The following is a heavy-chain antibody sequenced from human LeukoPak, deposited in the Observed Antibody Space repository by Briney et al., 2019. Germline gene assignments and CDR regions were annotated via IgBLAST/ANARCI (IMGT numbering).Heavy chain of an antibody. CDR1: GGSISSYY. CDR2: IYYSGST. Sequence: PSETLSLTCTVSGGSISSYYWSWIRQPPGKGLEWIGYIYYSGSTNYNPSLKSRVTISVDTSKNQFSLKLSSVTAADTAVYYCARLRAHDYVWGSYRFDALDIWGQGTMVTVSS. J-gene: IGHJ3*02. D-gene: IGHD3-16*02. V-gene: IGHV4-59*08. CDR3: ARLRAHDYVWGSYRFDALDI.